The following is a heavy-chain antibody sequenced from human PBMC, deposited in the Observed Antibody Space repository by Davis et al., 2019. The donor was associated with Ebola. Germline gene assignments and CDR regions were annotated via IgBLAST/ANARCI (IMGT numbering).Heavy chain of an antibody. D-gene: IGHD3-22*01. V-gene: IGHV3-11*04. CDR3: ARIHSSGYYEPIFDY. CDR2: ISSSGSTI. CDR1: GFTFSDSY. Sequence: GGSLRLSCAASGFTFSDSYMTWIRQAPGKGLEWVSYISSSGSTIYYADSVKGRFTISRDNAKNSLYLQMNSLRAEDTAVYYCARIHSSGYYEPIFDYWGQGTLVTVSS. J-gene: IGHJ4*02.